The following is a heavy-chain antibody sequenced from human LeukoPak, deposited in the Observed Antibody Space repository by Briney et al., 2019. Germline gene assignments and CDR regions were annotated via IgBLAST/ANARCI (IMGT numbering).Heavy chain of an antibody. Sequence: PSETLSLTCAVYGDSFSGYYWTWISQPPGKGLEWIGEINHSGSTNYNPSLKSRVTISVDTSKNQFSLNLTSVTAADTAIYYCATNVPGTTYFDPWGQGTLVTVSS. V-gene: IGHV4-34*01. J-gene: IGHJ4*02. D-gene: IGHD1-14*01. CDR1: GDSFSGYY. CDR2: INHSGST. CDR3: ATNVPGTTYFDP.